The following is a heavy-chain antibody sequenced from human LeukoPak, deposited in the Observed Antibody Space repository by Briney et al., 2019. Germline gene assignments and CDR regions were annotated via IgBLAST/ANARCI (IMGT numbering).Heavy chain of an antibody. CDR1: GFTFSSYA. J-gene: IGHJ4*02. D-gene: IGHD1-26*01. Sequence: GGSLRLSCAASGFTFSSYAMSWVRQAPGKGLEWVSAISGSGGSTYYADSVKGRFTISRDNAQNSLYLQMNSLRAEDTAIYYCVRDRGTYRPIDYWGQGTLVTVSS. CDR2: ISGSGGST. CDR3: VRDRGTYRPIDY. V-gene: IGHV3-23*01.